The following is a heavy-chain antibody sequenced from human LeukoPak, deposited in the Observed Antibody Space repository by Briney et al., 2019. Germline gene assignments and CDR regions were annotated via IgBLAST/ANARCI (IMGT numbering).Heavy chain of an antibody. J-gene: IGHJ4*02. D-gene: IGHD4-23*01. CDR3: ANSYDGKVVPFDC. CDR2: IYSSGST. V-gene: IGHV4-4*09. CDR1: DGSTSNSY. Sequence: SETLSLTCTVSDGSTSNSYWNWVRQPPGKGLEWLGYIYSSGSTNYNPSLKSRITLSIDTSKNQFSLRLTSVTAADTAVYYCANSYDGKVVPFDCWGQGSLVTVSS.